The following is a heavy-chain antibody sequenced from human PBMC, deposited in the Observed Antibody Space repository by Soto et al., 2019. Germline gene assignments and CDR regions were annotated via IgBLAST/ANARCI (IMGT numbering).Heavy chain of an antibody. V-gene: IGHV3-23*01. CDR3: AKKTGYSSSWSLDY. CDR2: ISGSGGST. D-gene: IGHD6-13*01. J-gene: IGHJ4*02. CDR1: GFTFSSYA. Sequence: PGGSPRLSCAASGFTFSSYAMSWVRQAPGKGLEWVSAISGSGGSTYYADSVKGRFTISRDNSKNTLYLQMNSLRAEDTAVYYCAKKTGYSSSWSLDYWGQGTLVTVSS.